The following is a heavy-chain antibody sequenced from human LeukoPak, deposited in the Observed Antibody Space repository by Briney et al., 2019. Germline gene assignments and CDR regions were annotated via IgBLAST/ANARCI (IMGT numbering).Heavy chain of an antibody. Sequence: GGSLRLSCAVSGFTFDDYGVSWVRQAPGKGLEWGSGINWNGGSTGYADSVKGRFTISRDNAKKSVYLKMNSLRDEDTALYYCARDYCGGDCYPFDYWGQGTLVTVSS. J-gene: IGHJ4*02. CDR2: INWNGGST. CDR1: GFTFDDYG. CDR3: ARDYCGGDCYPFDY. D-gene: IGHD2-21*02. V-gene: IGHV3-20*04.